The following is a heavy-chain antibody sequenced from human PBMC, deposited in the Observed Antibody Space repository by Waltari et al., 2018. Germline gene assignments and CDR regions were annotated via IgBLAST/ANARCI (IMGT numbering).Heavy chain of an antibody. J-gene: IGHJ5*02. V-gene: IGHV4-34*01. CDR2: INHSGST. CDR3: ARVPFRAVKNRRDWFDP. Sequence: QVQLQQWGAGLLKPSETLSLTCAVYGGSFSGYYWSWIRQPPGKGLEWIGEINHSGSTNYNPSLKSRVTISVDTSKNQFSLKLSSVTAADTAVYYCARVPFRAVKNRRDWFDPWGQGTLVTVSS. CDR1: GGSFSGYY.